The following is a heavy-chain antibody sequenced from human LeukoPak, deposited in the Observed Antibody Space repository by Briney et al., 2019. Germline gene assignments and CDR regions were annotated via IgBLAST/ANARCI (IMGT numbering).Heavy chain of an antibody. V-gene: IGHV4-59*08. D-gene: IGHD1-7*01. CDR2: IHYSGST. Sequence: SETLSLTWTVSGGSISSYYWSWMRQSPGKGLEWIGYIHYSGSTNYNPSLKSRVTISLDTSKNQFSLQLSSVTAADTAVYYCASTEWNYARWGQGILVTVSS. CDR3: ASTEWNYAR. J-gene: IGHJ4*02. CDR1: GGSISSYY.